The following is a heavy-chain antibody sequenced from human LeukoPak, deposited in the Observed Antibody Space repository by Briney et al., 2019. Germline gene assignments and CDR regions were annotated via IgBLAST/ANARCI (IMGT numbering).Heavy chain of an antibody. CDR1: GFTFSDYW. CDR2: IKQDGSER. J-gene: IGHJ4*02. V-gene: IGHV3-7*01. D-gene: IGHD1-7*01. Sequence: PGGSLRLSCAASGFTFSDYWMTWVRQAPGKGLEWVAHIKQDGSERYYGDSVKGRFTISRDNANNLVYLQMNSLGAGDTAVYYCARGWNYAFRFDYWGQGTLVTVPS. CDR3: ARGWNYAFRFDY.